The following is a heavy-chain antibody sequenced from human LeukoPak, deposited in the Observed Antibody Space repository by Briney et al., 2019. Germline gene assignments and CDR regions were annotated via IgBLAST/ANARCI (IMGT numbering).Heavy chain of an antibody. CDR2: IRYDGSNK. CDR3: AKTRYSYGYYFDY. J-gene: IGHJ4*02. CDR1: GFTFSSYG. V-gene: IGHV3-30*02. D-gene: IGHD5-18*01. Sequence: GGSLRLSCAASGFTFSSYGMHWVLQAPGKGLEWVAFIRYDGSNKYYADSVKGRFTISRDNSKNTLYLQMNSLRAEDTAVYYCAKTRYSYGYYFDYWGQGTLVTVSS.